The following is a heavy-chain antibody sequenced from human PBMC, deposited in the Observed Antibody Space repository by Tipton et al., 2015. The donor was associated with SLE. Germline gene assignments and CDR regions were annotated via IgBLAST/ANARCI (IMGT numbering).Heavy chain of an antibody. CDR1: GYTFTGYY. V-gene: IGHV1-2*02. CDR2: INPNSGGT. J-gene: IGHJ4*02. D-gene: IGHD5-24*01. CDR3: ARVPRSAIDRYYFDY. Sequence: QSGAEVKKPGASVKVSCKASGYTFTGYYMHWVRQAPGQGLEWMGWINPNSGGTNYAQKFQGRVTMTRDTSISTAYMELSRLRSDDTVVYYCARVPRSAIDRYYFDYWGQGTLVTVSS.